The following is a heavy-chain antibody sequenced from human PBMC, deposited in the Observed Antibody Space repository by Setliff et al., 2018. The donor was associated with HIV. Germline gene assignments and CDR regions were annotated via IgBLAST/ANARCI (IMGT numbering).Heavy chain of an antibody. CDR3: ARGSYYDYVWGNYRYTGFDY. CDR1: GYSFTNHY. CDR2: INPTGGST. Sequence: ASVKVSCKPSGYSFTNHYMHWVRQAPGQGLEWMGVINPTGGSTRNTQKFQGRVAMTRDTSTSTVYMELSSLRSEDTAVYYCARGSYYDYVWGNYRYTGFDYWGQGTLVTVSS. J-gene: IGHJ4*02. D-gene: IGHD3-16*02. V-gene: IGHV1-46*01.